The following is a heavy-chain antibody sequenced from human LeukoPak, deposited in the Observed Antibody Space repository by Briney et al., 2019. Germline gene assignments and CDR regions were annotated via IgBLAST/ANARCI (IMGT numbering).Heavy chain of an antibody. CDR1: RFTFTSYE. J-gene: IGHJ3*02. CDR3: ARNRYGSSYDAFDI. D-gene: IGHD3-10*01. V-gene: IGHV3-48*03. CDR2: ISSGSTI. Sequence: QSGGSLRLSCAASRFTFTSYEMNWVRQAPGKGLEWVSYISSGSTIYYADSVKSRFTISRDNAKNSLYLQMNSLRAEDTAVYYCARNRYGSSYDAFDIWGQGTMVTVS.